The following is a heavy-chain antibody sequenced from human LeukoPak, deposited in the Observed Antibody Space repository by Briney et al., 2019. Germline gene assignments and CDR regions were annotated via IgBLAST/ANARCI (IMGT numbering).Heavy chain of an antibody. D-gene: IGHD6-19*01. CDR1: GGSFSGYY. CDR3: ARAGYSSGWYARGGFVSD. V-gene: IGHV4-34*01. Sequence: SETLSLTCAVYGGSFSGYYWSWIRQPPGKGLEWIGEINHSGSTNYNPSLKSRVTISVDTSKNQFPLKLSSVTAADTAVYYCARAGYSSGWYARGGFVSDWGQGTLVTVSS. CDR2: INHSGST. J-gene: IGHJ4*02.